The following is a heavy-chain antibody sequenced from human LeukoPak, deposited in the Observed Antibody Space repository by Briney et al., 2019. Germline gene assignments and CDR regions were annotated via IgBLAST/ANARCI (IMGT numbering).Heavy chain of an antibody. J-gene: IGHJ4*02. D-gene: IGHD5-18*01. CDR2: INPSSGST. V-gene: IGHV1-46*01. CDR1: GYTFTSYY. Sequence: GASVKVSCKASGYTFTSYYIHWVRQAPGQGLEWTGIINPSSGSTSYAQRFQGRVTVTKDTSTSTVYMDLSSLRSEDTAVYYCARAPRYGPSDYWGQGTLVTVTS. CDR3: ARAPRYGPSDY.